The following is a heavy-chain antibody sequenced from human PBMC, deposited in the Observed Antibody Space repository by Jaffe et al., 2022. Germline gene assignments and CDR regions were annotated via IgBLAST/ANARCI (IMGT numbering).Heavy chain of an antibody. CDR2: IYHAGST. Sequence: QVQLQESGPGLVKPSETLSLTCAVSGYSISSGYYWGWIRQPPGTGLEWIGSIYHAGSTYYNPSLKSRATVSVDTSKNQFSLTLSSVTAAETAVYYCARHHCSGVACYSSGVDYWGQGTLVTVFS. V-gene: IGHV4-38-2*01. CDR3: ARHHCSGVACYSSGVDY. CDR1: GYSISSGYY. D-gene: IGHD2-15*01. J-gene: IGHJ4*02.